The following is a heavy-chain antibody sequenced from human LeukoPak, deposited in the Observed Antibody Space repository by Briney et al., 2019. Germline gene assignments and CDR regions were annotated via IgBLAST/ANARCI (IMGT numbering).Heavy chain of an antibody. CDR1: GGTFSSYT. Sequence: GASVKVSCKASGGTFSSYTISWVRQAPGQGLEWMGRIIPILGIANYAQKFQGRVTITADKSTSTAYMELSSLRSEDTAVYYCASYYGGNSSLDYWGQGTLVTVSS. CDR3: ASYYGGNSSLDY. V-gene: IGHV1-69*02. D-gene: IGHD4-23*01. CDR2: IIPILGIA. J-gene: IGHJ4*02.